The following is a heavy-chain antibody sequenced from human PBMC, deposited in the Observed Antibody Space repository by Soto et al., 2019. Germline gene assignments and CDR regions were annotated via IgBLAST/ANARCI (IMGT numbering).Heavy chain of an antibody. J-gene: IGHJ4*02. CDR1: GFTFSTDS. CDR2: ISTSGATR. Sequence: EVQLVESGGGLVQPGGSLRLSCVASGFTFSTDSMNCVRQAPGKGLEWVAHISTSGATRYYADSVKGRFTISRDHAKTSRYLQMDSLRNEDTAVYYCARFFGSGFDYWGQGTLVTVSS. CDR3: ARFFGSGFDY. V-gene: IGHV3-48*02. D-gene: IGHD6-19*01.